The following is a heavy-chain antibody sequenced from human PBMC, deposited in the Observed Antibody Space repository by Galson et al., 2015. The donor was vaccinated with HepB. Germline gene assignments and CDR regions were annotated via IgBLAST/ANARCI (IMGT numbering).Heavy chain of an antibody. CDR3: EGRAAGARGDDGDD. CDR2: VSSRGGTI. Sequence: SLRLSCAASGFTFRDYYMSWIRQAPGKGLEWVSYVSSRGGTIYYADSVKGRFTISRDNAKNSLYLQMNSLRAEDTAVDECEGRAAGARGDDGDDWGQGTRGTVAA. V-gene: IGHV3-11*01. D-gene: IGHD6-13*01. J-gene: IGHJ4*02. CDR1: GFTFRDYY.